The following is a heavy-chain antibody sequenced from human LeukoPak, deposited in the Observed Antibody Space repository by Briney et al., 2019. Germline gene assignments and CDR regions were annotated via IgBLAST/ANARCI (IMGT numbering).Heavy chain of an antibody. CDR3: ARLWFGELFIDYFDY. CDR2: INPNSGGT. CDR1: GYTFTGYY. V-gene: IGHV1-2*02. Sequence: ASVKVSCKASGYTFTGYYMHWVRQAPGQGLEWMGWINPNSGGTNYAQKFQGMVTMTRDTSISTAYMELSRLRSDDTAVYYCARLWFGELFIDYFDYWGQGTLVTVSS. J-gene: IGHJ4*02. D-gene: IGHD3-10*01.